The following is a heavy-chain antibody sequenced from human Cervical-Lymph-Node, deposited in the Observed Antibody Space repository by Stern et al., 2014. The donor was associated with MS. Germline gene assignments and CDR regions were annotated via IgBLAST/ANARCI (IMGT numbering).Heavy chain of an antibody. CDR2: ISYDGNSK. CDR1: GFTFSNYG. V-gene: IGHV3-30*03. J-gene: IGHJ6*02. Sequence: QMQLEQPGGGVVQPGRSLRLSCAASGFTFSNYGMHWVRQAPRKGLERGAVISYDGNSKYYAAFVKGRFTISRDNSKNTLYLQMNSLKAEDTAVYSCARDPYSNYVMHGMDVWGQGTTVTVSS. D-gene: IGHD4-11*01. CDR3: ARDPYSNYVMHGMDV.